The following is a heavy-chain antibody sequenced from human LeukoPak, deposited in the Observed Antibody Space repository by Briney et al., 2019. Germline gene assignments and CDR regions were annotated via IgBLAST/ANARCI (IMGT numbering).Heavy chain of an antibody. CDR3: ARRRIAAADFDY. V-gene: IGHV4-39*01. CDR2: ISYSGNT. J-gene: IGHJ4*02. D-gene: IGHD6-13*01. Sequence: SETLSLTCTVFGGSISSSNDYWGWIRQPPGKGLECIGGISYSGNTYYNPSLKSRVTLSIDTSNNQFSLKLSSVTAADTAVYYCARRRIAAADFDYWGQGTLVTVSS. CDR1: GGSISSSNDY.